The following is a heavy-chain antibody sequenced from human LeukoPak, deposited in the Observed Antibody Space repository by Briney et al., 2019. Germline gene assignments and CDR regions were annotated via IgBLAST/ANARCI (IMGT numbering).Heavy chain of an antibody. V-gene: IGHV4-34*01. D-gene: IGHD1-26*01. Sequence: SETLSLTCAVYGGSFSGYYWSWIREPPGKGVEWIGEINHSGSTNYNPSLKSRVTISVDTSKNQFSLKLSSVTAADTAVYYCARGLLLDSGSYYFDYWGQGTLVTVSS. CDR3: ARGLLLDSGSYYFDY. CDR1: GGSFSGYY. CDR2: INHSGST. J-gene: IGHJ4*02.